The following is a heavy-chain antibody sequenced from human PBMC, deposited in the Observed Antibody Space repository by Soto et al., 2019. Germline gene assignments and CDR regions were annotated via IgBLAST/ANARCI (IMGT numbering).Heavy chain of an antibody. D-gene: IGHD6-6*01. CDR2: IYHSGST. Sequence: SETLSLTCAVSGGSISSGGYSWSWIRQPPGKGLEWIGYIYHSGSTYYNPSLKSRVTISVDRSKNQFSLKLSSVTAADTAVYYCARVGGRSEQLVPRSYYFDYWGQGTLVTVSS. V-gene: IGHV4-30-2*01. CDR1: GGSISSGGYS. CDR3: ARVGGRSEQLVPRSYYFDY. J-gene: IGHJ4*02.